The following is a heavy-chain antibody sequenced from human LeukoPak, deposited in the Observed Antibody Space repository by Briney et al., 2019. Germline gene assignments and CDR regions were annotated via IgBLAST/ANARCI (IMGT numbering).Heavy chain of an antibody. CDR3: ARRVRVGSSWYPGPYYFDY. CDR1: GFTFSSYW. V-gene: IGHV3-7*01. CDR2: IKQDGSEK. Sequence: GGSLRLSCAASGFTFSSYWMSWVRQAPGKGLEWVANIKQDGSEKYYVDSVKGRFTISRDDAKNSLYLQMNSLRAEDTAVYYCARRVRVGSSWYPGPYYFDYWGQGTLVTVSS. D-gene: IGHD6-13*01. J-gene: IGHJ4*02.